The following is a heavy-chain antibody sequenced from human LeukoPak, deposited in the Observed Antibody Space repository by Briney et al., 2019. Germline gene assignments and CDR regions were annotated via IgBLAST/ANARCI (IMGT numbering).Heavy chain of an antibody. CDR1: GYTFTSYY. D-gene: IGHD3-10*01. CDR3: ARGYYGSGRFNDY. CDR2: INPNSGGT. J-gene: IGHJ4*02. Sequence: ASVKVSCKASGYTFTSYYMHWVRQAPGQGLEWMGWINPNSGGTNYAQKFQGRVTMTRDTSISTAYMELSRLRSDDTAVYYCARGYYGSGRFNDYWGQGTLVTVSS. V-gene: IGHV1-2*02.